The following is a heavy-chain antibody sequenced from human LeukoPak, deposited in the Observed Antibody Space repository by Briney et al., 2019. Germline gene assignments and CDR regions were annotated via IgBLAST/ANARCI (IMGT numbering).Heavy chain of an antibody. CDR2: IYHSGST. V-gene: IGHV4-30-2*01. Sequence: SQTLSLTCAVSGGSISRGGYSWSWIRQPAGRGLEWIVYIYHSGSTYYNPSLKSRVTISVDRSKNQFSLKLSSVTAADTAVYYCAGDDILTGGHYWGQGTLVTVSS. CDR1: GGSISRGGYS. D-gene: IGHD3-9*01. CDR3: AGDDILTGGHY. J-gene: IGHJ4*02.